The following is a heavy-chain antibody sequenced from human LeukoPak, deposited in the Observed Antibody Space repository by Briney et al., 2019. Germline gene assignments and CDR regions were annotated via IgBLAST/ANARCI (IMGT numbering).Heavy chain of an antibody. CDR1: GYTFTSYG. V-gene: IGHV1-18*01. Sequence: ASVKVSCKASGYTFTSYGISWVRQAPGQGLEWMGWISAYNGNTNYAQKFQGRVTITADESTSTAYMELSSLRSEDTAVYYCARVGAVAGNLDYWGQGTLVTVSS. CDR3: ARVGAVAGNLDY. D-gene: IGHD6-19*01. CDR2: ISAYNGNT. J-gene: IGHJ4*02.